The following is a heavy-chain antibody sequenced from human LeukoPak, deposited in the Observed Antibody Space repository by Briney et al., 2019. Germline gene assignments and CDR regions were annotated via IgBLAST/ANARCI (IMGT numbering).Heavy chain of an antibody. CDR3: ARGRGAD. V-gene: IGHV3-53*01. Sequence: GGSLRLSCAASGFTDSSGFMGWGRQAPGKGLEWVSIIHSGGTTYYADSVKGRFTTSRDNFKNTLNLQMNSLRAEDTAVYYCARGRGADWGQGTLVTVSS. D-gene: IGHD4/OR15-4a*01. CDR2: IHSGGTT. CDR1: GFTDSSGF. J-gene: IGHJ4*02.